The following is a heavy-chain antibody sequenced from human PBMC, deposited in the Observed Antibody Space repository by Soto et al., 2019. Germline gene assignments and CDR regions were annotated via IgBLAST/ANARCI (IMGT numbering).Heavy chain of an antibody. CDR2: ISYDGSNK. CDR3: AKGAWAVVVAAGQGAFDI. J-gene: IGHJ3*02. Sequence: QVQLVESGGSVVQPGRSLRLSCAASGFTFSSYGMHWVRQAPGKGLEWVAVISYDGSNKYYADSVKGRFTISRDNSKNTLYLQMNSLRAEDTAVYYCAKGAWAVVVAAGQGAFDIWGQGTMVTVSS. D-gene: IGHD2-15*01. V-gene: IGHV3-30*18. CDR1: GFTFSSYG.